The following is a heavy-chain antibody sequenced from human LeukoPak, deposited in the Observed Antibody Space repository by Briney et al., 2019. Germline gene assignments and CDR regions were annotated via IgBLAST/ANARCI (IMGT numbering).Heavy chain of an antibody. D-gene: IGHD2-15*01. CDR3: AEDQKLQPFHY. Sequence: PGGSLRLSCAASGFMFSSYGMHWVRQAPGKGLEWLAFIQFDESETFYADSVKGRFTISRDNSKNTLYLQMNSLRPEDTSVYYCAEDQKLQPFHYWGQGTPVTVYS. CDR2: IQFDESET. CDR1: GFMFSSYG. J-gene: IGHJ4*02. V-gene: IGHV3-30*02.